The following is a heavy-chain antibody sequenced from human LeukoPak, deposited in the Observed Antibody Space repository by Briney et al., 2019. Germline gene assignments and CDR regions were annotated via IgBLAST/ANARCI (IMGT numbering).Heavy chain of an antibody. CDR2: ISSSSSTI. V-gene: IGHV3-48*02. J-gene: IGHJ4*02. CDR1: GFTFSSYT. Sequence: GGSLRLSCAASGFTFSSYTMNWVRQAPGKGLEWVSYISSSSSTIYYADSVKGRFTISRDNAKNSLYLQMNSLRDEDTAVYYRARYVDTTMLTWGQGTLVTVPS. D-gene: IGHD5-18*01. CDR3: ARYVDTTMLT.